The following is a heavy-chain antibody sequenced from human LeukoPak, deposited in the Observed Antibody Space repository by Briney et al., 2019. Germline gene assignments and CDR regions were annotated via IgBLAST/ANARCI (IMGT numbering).Heavy chain of an antibody. J-gene: IGHJ4*02. V-gene: IGHV3-23*01. Sequence: GGSLRLSCAASGFTFSSYAVSWVRQAPGKGLEWVSAISGSGGGTYYADSVKGRFTISRDNAKNSLYLQMNSLRAEDTALYYCAKAVRGAGLDFDYWGQGTLVTVSS. CDR3: AKAVRGAGLDFDY. D-gene: IGHD6-19*01. CDR2: ISGSGGGT. CDR1: GFTFSSYA.